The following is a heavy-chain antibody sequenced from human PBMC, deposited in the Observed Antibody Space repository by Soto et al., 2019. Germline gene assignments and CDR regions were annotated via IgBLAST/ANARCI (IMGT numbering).Heavy chain of an antibody. Sequence: GESLKISCKGSGYSFTSYWISWVRQMPGKGLEWMGRIDPSDSYTNYSPSFQGHVTISADKSISTAYLQWSSLKASDTAMYYCARLAAAGTRYYGMDVWGQGTTVTVSS. CDR3: ARLAAAGTRYYGMDV. V-gene: IGHV5-10-1*01. D-gene: IGHD6-13*01. J-gene: IGHJ6*02. CDR2: IDPSDSYT. CDR1: GYSFTSYW.